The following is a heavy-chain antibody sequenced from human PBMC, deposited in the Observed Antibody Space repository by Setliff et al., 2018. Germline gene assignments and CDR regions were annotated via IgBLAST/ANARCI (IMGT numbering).Heavy chain of an antibody. D-gene: IGHD3-16*02. CDR1: GGTFSSYA. V-gene: IGHV1-69*05. Sequence: SVKVSCKASGGTFSSYAISWVRQAPGQGLEWMGGIIPTFGTANYAQKFQGRVTITTDESTSTAYMELSSLRSEDTAVYYCAREGNYDYVWGSYRDDAFDIWGQGTMVTVSS. CDR2: IIPTFGTA. J-gene: IGHJ3*02. CDR3: AREGNYDYVWGSYRDDAFDI.